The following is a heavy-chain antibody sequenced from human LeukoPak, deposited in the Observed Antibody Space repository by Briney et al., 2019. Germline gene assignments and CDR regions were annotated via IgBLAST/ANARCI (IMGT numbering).Heavy chain of an antibody. CDR1: GFTFSSYW. V-gene: IGHV3-48*04. Sequence: PGGSLRLSCAASGFTFSSYWMSWVRQAPGKGLEWISWIGISSGNTKYADPVKGRFTISGDNAKNSLYLQMNSLRVEDTAVYYCARDHNYAFDNWGQGTLVTVSS. D-gene: IGHD1-1*01. CDR2: IGISSGNT. J-gene: IGHJ4*02. CDR3: ARDHNYAFDN.